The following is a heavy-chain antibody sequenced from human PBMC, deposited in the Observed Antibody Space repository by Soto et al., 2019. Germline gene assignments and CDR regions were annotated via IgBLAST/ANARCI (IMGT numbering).Heavy chain of an antibody. V-gene: IGHV3-73*01. D-gene: IGHD3-22*01. J-gene: IGHJ3*02. Sequence: GGSLRLSCAASGFTFSGSAMHWVRQASGKGLEWVGRIRSKANSYATAYAASVKGRFTISRDDSKNTAYLQMNSLKTEDTAVYYCTVLYYYDTNAFDIWGQGTMVTVSS. CDR3: TVLYYYDTNAFDI. CDR1: GFTFSGSA. CDR2: IRSKANSYAT.